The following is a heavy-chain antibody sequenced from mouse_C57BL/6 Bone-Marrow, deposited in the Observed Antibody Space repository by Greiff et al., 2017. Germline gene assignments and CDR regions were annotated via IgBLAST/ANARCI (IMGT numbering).Heavy chain of an antibody. Sequence: VQLQESGAELARPGASVTLSCKASGYTFTSYGISWVKQRTGQGLEWIGEIYPRSGNTYYNEKFKGKATLTADKSSSTAYMELRSLTSEDSAVYFCARIYLWYFDVWGTGTTVTVSS. J-gene: IGHJ1*03. V-gene: IGHV1-81*01. CDR2: IYPRSGNT. D-gene: IGHD2-3*01. CDR1: GYTFTSYG. CDR3: ARIYLWYFDV.